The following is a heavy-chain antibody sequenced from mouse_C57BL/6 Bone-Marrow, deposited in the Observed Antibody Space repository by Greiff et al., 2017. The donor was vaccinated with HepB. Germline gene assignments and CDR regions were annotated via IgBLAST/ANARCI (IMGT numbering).Heavy chain of an antibody. CDR1: GFSLTSYG. Sequence: VMLVESGPGLVQPSQRLSITCTVSGFSLTSYGVHWVRQSPGKGLEWLGVIWSGGSTDYNAAFISRLSISKDNSKSQVFFKMNSLQADDTAIYYCARNGGSYSWFAYWGQGTLVTVSA. J-gene: IGHJ3*01. CDR3: ARNGGSYSWFAY. D-gene: IGHD1-1*02. CDR2: IWSGGST. V-gene: IGHV2-2*01.